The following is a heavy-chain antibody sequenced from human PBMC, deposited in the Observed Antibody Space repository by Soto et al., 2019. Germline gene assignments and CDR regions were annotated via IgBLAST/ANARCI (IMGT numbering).Heavy chain of an antibody. Sequence: SETLSLTCTVSGGSISSYYWSWIRQPPGKGLEWIGYIYYSGSTNYNPSLKSRVTISVDTSKNQFSLKLSSVTAADTAVYYCARHPQLLRYFDWLPEPYFDYWGQGTLVTVSS. CDR3: ARHPQLLRYFDWLPEPYFDY. V-gene: IGHV4-59*08. CDR2: IYYSGST. CDR1: GGSISSYY. J-gene: IGHJ4*02. D-gene: IGHD3-9*01.